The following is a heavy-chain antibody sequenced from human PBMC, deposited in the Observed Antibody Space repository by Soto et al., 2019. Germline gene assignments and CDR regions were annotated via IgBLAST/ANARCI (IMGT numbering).Heavy chain of an antibody. CDR2: IYYSGST. V-gene: IGHV4-39*01. J-gene: IGHJ4*02. CDR3: ARRPSDTMIVVVIHTPYFDY. D-gene: IGHD3-22*01. CDR1: GGSISSSSYY. Sequence: SETLSLTWTVSGGSISSSSYYWVLIRQPPGKGLEWIGSIYYSGSTYYNPSLKSRVTISVDTSKNQFSLKLSSVTAADTAVYYCARRPSDTMIVVVIHTPYFDYWGQGTLFTVSS.